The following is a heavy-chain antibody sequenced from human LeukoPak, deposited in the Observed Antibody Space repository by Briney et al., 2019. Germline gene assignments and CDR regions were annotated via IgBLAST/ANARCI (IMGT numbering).Heavy chain of an antibody. CDR2: ISGSGGTT. D-gene: IGHD4-17*01. V-gene: IGHV3-23*01. CDR1: GFTLRNFA. Sequence: GGSLRLSCEDSGFTLRNFAVSWVRQAPEKGLEWVSAISGSGGTTYYANSVKGRFTFSRDNSKNTLYLQMNSLRAEDTAIYYCARMIRDYGDSNWFDPWGQGTLVTVSS. J-gene: IGHJ5*02. CDR3: ARMIRDYGDSNWFDP.